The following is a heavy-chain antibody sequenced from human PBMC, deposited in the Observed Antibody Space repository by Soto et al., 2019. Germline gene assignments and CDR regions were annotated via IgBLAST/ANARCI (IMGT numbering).Heavy chain of an antibody. V-gene: IGHV2-5*01. CDR3: AHSLGYCSSTSCRVYDFWSGPKGYYFDY. CDR2: IYWNDDK. Sequence: SGPTLVNPKHTLTLTCTFPGFSLSTSGVGVGLLRQPPGDALEWLALIYWNDDKRYSPSLKSRLTITKDTSKNQVVLTMTNMDPVDTATYYCAHSLGYCSSTSCRVYDFWSGPKGYYFDYWGQGTLVTVSS. J-gene: IGHJ4*02. D-gene: IGHD2-2*01. CDR1: GFSLSTSGVG.